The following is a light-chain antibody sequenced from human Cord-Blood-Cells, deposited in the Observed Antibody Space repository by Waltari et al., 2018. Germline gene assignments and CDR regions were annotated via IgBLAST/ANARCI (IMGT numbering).Light chain of an antibody. V-gene: IGKV2-28*01. CDR2: LGS. J-gene: IGKJ1*01. CDR3: MQALQTPWT. Sequence: DIVMTQSPLSLPVTPGEPASISCRSSQSLLHSNGYNYLAWYLQKPGQSPQVLFYLGSKWASGVPYRFSGRGSGTDFALKISRVEAEDVGVYYCMQALQTPWTFGQGTKVEIK. CDR1: QSLLHSNGYNY.